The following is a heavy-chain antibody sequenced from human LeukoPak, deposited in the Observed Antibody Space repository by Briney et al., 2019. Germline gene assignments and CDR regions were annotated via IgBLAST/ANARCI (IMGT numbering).Heavy chain of an antibody. V-gene: IGHV1-24*01. CDR2: FDPEDGET. J-gene: IGHJ6*02. D-gene: IGHD2-2*01. CDR3: ATGQDIVVVPAASPYYYYGMDV. CDR1: GYTLTELS. Sequence: ASVKVCCKVSGYTLTELSMHWVRQAPGKGLEWMGGFDPEDGETIYAQKFQGRVTMTEDTSTDTAYMELSSLRSEDTAVYYCATGQDIVVVPAASPYYYYGMDVWGQGTTVTVSS.